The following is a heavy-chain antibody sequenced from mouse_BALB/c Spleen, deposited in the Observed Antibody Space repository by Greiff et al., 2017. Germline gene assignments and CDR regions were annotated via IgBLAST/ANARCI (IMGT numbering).Heavy chain of an antibody. J-gene: IGHJ4*01. Sequence: QVQLKQSGAELVRPGTSVKVSCKASGYAFTNYLIEWVKQRPGQGLEWIGVINPGSGGTNYNEKFKGKATLTADKSSSTAYMQLSSLTSDDSAVYFCARSDYGHYYAMDYWGQGTSVTVSS. CDR2: INPGSGGT. V-gene: IGHV1-54*01. CDR1: GYAFTNYL. CDR3: ARSDYGHYYAMDY. D-gene: IGHD1-1*01.